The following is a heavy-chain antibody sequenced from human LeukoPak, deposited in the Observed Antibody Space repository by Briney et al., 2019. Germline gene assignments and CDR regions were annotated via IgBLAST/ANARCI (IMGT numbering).Heavy chain of an antibody. CDR2: INPNTGGT. J-gene: IGHJ3*02. V-gene: IGHV1-2*02. CDR1: EYTFTRYY. CDR3: AKDFRDQWLVNAFHI. Sequence: ASVKVSCKASEYTFTRYYMHWVRQAPGQGLEWMGWINPNTGGTNYAQKFQGRVTMTRDTSITTAYMALSRLEYDDTAVYYCAKDFRDQWLVNAFHIWGQGTMVTVSS. D-gene: IGHD6-19*01.